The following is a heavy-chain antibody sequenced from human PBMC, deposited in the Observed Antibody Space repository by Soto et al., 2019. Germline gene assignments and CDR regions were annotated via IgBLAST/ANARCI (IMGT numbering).Heavy chain of an antibody. CDR1: GGSISSYY. J-gene: IGHJ5*02. CDR3: ARESTMVRGVIITGWFDP. D-gene: IGHD3-10*01. Sequence: SETLSLTCTVSGGSISSYYWSWIRQPPGKGLEWIGYIYYSGSTNYNPSLKSRVTISVDTSKNQFSLKLSSVTAADTAVYYCARESTMVRGVIITGWFDPWGQGTLVTVSS. V-gene: IGHV4-59*01. CDR2: IYYSGST.